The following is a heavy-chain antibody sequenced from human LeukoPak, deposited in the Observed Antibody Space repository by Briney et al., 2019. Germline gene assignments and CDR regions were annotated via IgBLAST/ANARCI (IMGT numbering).Heavy chain of an antibody. CDR3: ARGRYSNGWHDM. J-gene: IGHJ4*02. CDR1: GYNFIDYY. Sequence: ASVKVSCKTSGYNFIDYYLHWCRQAPGQGFEWMGIVNPGGGNTSYAQKFQGRVIMTRDTSTASVSMELHSLTSDDTAVYYCARGRYSNGWHDMWGQGTQVTVSS. CDR2: VNPGGGNT. V-gene: IGHV1-46*01. D-gene: IGHD6-19*01.